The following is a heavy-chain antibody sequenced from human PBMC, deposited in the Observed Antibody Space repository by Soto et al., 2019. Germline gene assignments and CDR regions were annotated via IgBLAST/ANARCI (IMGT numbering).Heavy chain of an antibody. V-gene: IGHV4-30-4*01. CDR2: IYYSGST. Sequence: PSETLSLTCTVSGGSISSGDYYWSWIRRPPGEGLEWIGYIYYSGSTYYNPSLKSRVTISVDTSKNQFSLKLSSVTAADTAVYYCARDGDYYDSSGYYWRYFDYWGQGTLVTVSS. CDR1: GGSISSGDYY. J-gene: IGHJ4*02. D-gene: IGHD3-22*01. CDR3: ARDGDYYDSSGYYWRYFDY.